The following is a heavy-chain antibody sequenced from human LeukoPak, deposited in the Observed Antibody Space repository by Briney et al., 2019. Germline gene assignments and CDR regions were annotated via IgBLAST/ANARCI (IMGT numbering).Heavy chain of an antibody. D-gene: IGHD1-26*01. CDR1: GGSISSYY. CDR3: ARHLSGSEYYFDY. CDR2: IYYSGST. J-gene: IGHJ4*02. Sequence: SETLSLTCTVSGGSISSYYWSWIRQPPGKGLEWIGYIYYSGSTNYNPSLKSRVTISVDTSKNQLSLKLSSVTAADTAVYYCARHLSGSEYYFDYWGRGTLVTVSS. V-gene: IGHV4-59*08.